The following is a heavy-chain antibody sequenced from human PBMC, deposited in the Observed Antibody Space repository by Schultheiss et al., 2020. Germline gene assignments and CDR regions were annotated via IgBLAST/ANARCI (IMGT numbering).Heavy chain of an antibody. J-gene: IGHJ6*02. Sequence: GGSLRLSCAASGFTFDDYAMHWVRQAPGKGLEWVSYISSSGSTIYYADSVKGRFTISRDNAKNSLYLQMNSLRAEDTAVYYCARGGSDIVVVPAARYYYYYGMDVWGQGTTVTVSS. D-gene: IGHD2-2*01. CDR3: ARGGSDIVVVPAARYYYYYGMDV. CDR1: GFTFDDYA. V-gene: IGHV3-48*03. CDR2: ISSSGSTI.